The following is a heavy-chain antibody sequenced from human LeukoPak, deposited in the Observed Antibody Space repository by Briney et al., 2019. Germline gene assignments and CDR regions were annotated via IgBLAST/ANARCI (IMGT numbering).Heavy chain of an antibody. Sequence: GGSLRLSCAASGFTVSTNYMSWVRQASGKGLEWVGRIRSKANTYATAYAAPVKGRFIISRDDSKNTAYLQMNSLRAEDTAVYYCARAFYDFLTGYPAYFDYWGQGTLVTVSS. CDR2: IRSKANTYAT. D-gene: IGHD3-9*01. V-gene: IGHV3-73*01. J-gene: IGHJ4*02. CDR1: GFTVSTNY. CDR3: ARAFYDFLTGYPAYFDY.